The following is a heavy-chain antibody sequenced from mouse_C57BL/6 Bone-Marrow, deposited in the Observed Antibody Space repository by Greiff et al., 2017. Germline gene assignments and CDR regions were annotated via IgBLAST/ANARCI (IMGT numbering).Heavy chain of an antibody. V-gene: IGHV5-6*01. CDR1: GFTFSSYG. D-gene: IGHD4-1*01. CDR3: ARLDWYWYFDV. J-gene: IGHJ1*03. CDR2: ISSGGSYT. Sequence: EVKLMESGGDLVKPGGSLKLSCAASGFTFSSYGMSWVRQTPDKRLEWVATISSGGSYTYYPDSVKGRFTISRDNAKNTLYLQMSSLKSEDTAMYYCARLDWYWYFDVWGTGTTVTVSS.